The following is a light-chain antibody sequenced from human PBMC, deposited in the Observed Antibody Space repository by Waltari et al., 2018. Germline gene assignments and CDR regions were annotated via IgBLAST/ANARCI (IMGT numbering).Light chain of an antibody. Sequence: NLMLTQPHPVSESPGNTVTISCTRSSGSIASNYVQWYQQRPGSSPPIVIYEDDQRPSGVPDLFSGAIYTSANSASVTISGLKTENEADYYCQSYDSPKHWVFGGGTKLTVL. J-gene: IGLJ3*02. CDR1: SGSIASNY. CDR3: QSYDSPKHWV. V-gene: IGLV6-57*01. CDR2: EDD.